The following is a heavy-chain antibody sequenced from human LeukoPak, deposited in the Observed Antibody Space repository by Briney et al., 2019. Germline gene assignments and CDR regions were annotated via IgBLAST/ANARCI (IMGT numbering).Heavy chain of an antibody. CDR1: GFTFSSHN. CDR3: ARDRGAVGGLLSYHFYYMDV. V-gene: IGHV3-48*01. J-gene: IGHJ6*03. D-gene: IGHD3-16*01. CDR2: ITTGSSTI. Sequence: GGSLRLSCAASGFTFSSHNMNWVRQAPGRGLEWISYITTGSSTIKYADSVKGRFTISRDNTKSSLYLQMDSLRAEDTAVYYCARDRGAVGGLLSYHFYYMDVWGKGTPVTVS.